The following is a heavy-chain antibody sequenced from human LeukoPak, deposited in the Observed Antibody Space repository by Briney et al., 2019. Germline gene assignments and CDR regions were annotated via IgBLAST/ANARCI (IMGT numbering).Heavy chain of an antibody. D-gene: IGHD3-16*02. CDR2: INTAGSGT. CDR3: AKDPSGASIVRYFDY. V-gene: IGHV3-74*01. CDR1: GFRFSDFW. Sequence: GGSLRLACAASGFRFSDFWIHWVRQAPGKGLVWVSRINTAGSGTDYADSVKGRFAISRDNSKNTLYLQMNGLRAEDTAVYYCAKDPSGASIVRYFDYWGQGTLVIVSS. J-gene: IGHJ4*02.